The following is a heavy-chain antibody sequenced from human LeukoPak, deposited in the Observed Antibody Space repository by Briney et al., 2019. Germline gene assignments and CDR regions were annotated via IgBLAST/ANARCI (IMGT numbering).Heavy chain of an antibody. CDR3: ARLGIAVAGFNWFDP. CDR2: INHSGST. V-gene: IGHV4-34*01. J-gene: IGHJ5*02. Sequence: SETLSLTCAVYGGSFSGYYWSWIRQPPGKGLEWIGEINHSGSTNYNPSLKSRVTISVDTSKNQFSLKLSSVTAADTAVYYCARLGIAVAGFNWFDPWGQGTLVTVSS. D-gene: IGHD6-19*01. CDR1: GGSFSGYY.